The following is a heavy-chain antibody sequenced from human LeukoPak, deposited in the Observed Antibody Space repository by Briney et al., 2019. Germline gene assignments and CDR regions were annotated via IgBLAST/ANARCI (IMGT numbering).Heavy chain of an antibody. V-gene: IGHV3-30-3*01. D-gene: IGHD2-2*01. CDR3: ARSDIVVVPAAIAVYYYYGMDV. CDR1: GFSFDTYA. J-gene: IGHJ6*02. CDR2: ISYDGSNK. Sequence: TGRSLRLSCAASGFSFDTYAMHWVRQAPGKGLEWVAVISYDGSNKYYADSVKGRFTISRDNSKNTLYLQMNSLRAEDTAVYYCARSDIVVVPAAIAVYYYYGMDVWGQGTTVTVSS.